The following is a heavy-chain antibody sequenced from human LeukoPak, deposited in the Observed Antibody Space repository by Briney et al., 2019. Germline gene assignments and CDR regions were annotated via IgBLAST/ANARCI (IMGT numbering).Heavy chain of an antibody. CDR2: IIPIFGTA. D-gene: IGHD3-3*01. CDR3: ARDRSYDFWSGYHDSPYYFDY. Sequence: SVNVTCKASGGTFSSYAISWVRQAHGQGHEWMGGIIPIFGTANYAQKFQGRVTITTDESTSTAYMELSSLRSEDTAVYYCARDRSYDFWSGYHDSPYYFDYWGQGTLVTVSS. CDR1: GGTFSSYA. J-gene: IGHJ4*02. V-gene: IGHV1-69*05.